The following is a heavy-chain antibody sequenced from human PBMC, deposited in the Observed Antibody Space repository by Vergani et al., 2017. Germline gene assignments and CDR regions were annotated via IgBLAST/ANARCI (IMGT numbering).Heavy chain of an antibody. Sequence: EVQLVESGGGLVKPGGSLRLSCAASGFTFSSYSMNWVRQAPGKGLEWVSSISSSSSYIYYADSVKGRFTISRDNAKNSLYLQMNSLRAEDTAVYYCARDSSVYLPYYYYGMDVWGQGTTVTVSS. CDR3: ARDSSVYLPYYYYGMDV. CDR2: ISSSSSYI. D-gene: IGHD5/OR15-5a*01. CDR1: GFTFSSYS. J-gene: IGHJ6*02. V-gene: IGHV3-21*01.